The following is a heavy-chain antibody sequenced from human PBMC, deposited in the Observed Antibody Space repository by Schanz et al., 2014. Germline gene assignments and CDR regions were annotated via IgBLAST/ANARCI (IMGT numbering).Heavy chain of an antibody. V-gene: IGHV1-46*03. CDR3: ARGGFFDSTSFDS. J-gene: IGHJ4*02. CDR2: INPSGGST. D-gene: IGHD2-2*01. CDR1: GYTFTSYG. Sequence: QVQLVQSGAEVKKPGSSVKVSCKASGYTFTSYGITWVRQAPGQGLEWMGIINPSGGSTSYAQKFQGRLTVTRDTSTSTVNMELSSLRSEDTAVYYCARGGFFDSTSFDSWGQGTLVTVSS.